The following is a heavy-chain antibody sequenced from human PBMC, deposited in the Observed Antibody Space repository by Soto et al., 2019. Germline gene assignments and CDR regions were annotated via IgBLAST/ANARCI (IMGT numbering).Heavy chain of an antibody. D-gene: IGHD2-8*01. J-gene: IGHJ4*02. CDR1: GYTFTGYY. CDR3: ARARYCTTGVCYFYLDY. CDR2: INPNSGGT. V-gene: IGHV1-2*04. Sequence: ASVKVSCKASGYTFTGYYMHWVRQAPGQGLEWMGWINPNSGGTNYAQKFQGWVTMTRDTSISTAYMELSRLRSEDTAVYYCARARYCTTGVCYFYLDYSGQGTLVTVSS.